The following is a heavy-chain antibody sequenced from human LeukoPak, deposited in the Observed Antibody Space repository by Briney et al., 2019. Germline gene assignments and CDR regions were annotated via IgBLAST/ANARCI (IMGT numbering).Heavy chain of an antibody. D-gene: IGHD3-16*01. Sequence: GGSLRLSCAASGFTFSSYGMHWVRQAPGKGLEWVAVISYDGSNKYYADSVKGRFTISRDNAKNSLYLQMNSLRAEDTAVYYCARDGRGGDDYWGQGTLVTVSS. CDR2: ISYDGSNK. V-gene: IGHV3-30*03. CDR1: GFTFSSYG. CDR3: ARDGRGGDDY. J-gene: IGHJ4*02.